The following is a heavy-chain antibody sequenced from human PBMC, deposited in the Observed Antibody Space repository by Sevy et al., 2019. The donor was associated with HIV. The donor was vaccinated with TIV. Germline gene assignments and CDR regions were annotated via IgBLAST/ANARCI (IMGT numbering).Heavy chain of an antibody. CDR2: ISGSGYST. V-gene: IGHV3-23*01. CDR1: GFTFSSYA. CDR3: AKEGRSYNYESSGLFDY. J-gene: IGHJ4*02. D-gene: IGHD3-22*01. Sequence: GGSLRLSCAASGFTFSSYAMTWVRQAPGKGLEWVSGISGSGYSTYYADSVKGRFTISRDNSKNTLYVQMNSLRAEDKAVYYCAKEGRSYNYESSGLFDYWGQGTLVTVSS.